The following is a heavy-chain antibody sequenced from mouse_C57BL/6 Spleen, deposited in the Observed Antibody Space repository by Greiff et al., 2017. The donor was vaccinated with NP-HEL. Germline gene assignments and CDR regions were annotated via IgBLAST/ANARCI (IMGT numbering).Heavy chain of an antibody. CDR1: GYTFTDYY. CDR2: INPNNGGT. J-gene: IGHJ2*01. CDR3: ARDGNWYYFDY. D-gene: IGHD2-1*01. V-gene: IGHV1-26*01. Sequence: EVQLQQSGPELVKPGASVKISCKASGYTFTDYYMNWVKQSHGKSLEWIGDINPNNGGTSYNQKFKGKATLTVDKSSSTAYMELRSLTSEDSAVYYCARDGNWYYFDYWGQGTTLTVSS.